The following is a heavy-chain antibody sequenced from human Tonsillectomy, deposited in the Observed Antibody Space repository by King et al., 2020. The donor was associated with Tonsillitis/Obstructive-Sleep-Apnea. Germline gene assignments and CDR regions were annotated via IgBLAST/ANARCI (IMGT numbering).Heavy chain of an antibody. CDR1: GYAFNKYW. J-gene: IGHJ4*02. CDR3: ARPVGVAGTGFYFDY. V-gene: IGHV5-51*03. D-gene: IGHD1-1*01. CDR2: IYPDDSDT. Sequence: QLVKSGAEVKKPGESLKISCKGSGYAFNKYWIGWVRQMPGQGLEWMGIIYPDDSDTEYSPSFQGQVSISADKSINTAYLQWSSLKASDTAMYYCARPVGVAGTGFYFDYWGKGTLVTVSS.